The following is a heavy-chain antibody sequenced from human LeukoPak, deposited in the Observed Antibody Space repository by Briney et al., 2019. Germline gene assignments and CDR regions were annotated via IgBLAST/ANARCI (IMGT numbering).Heavy chain of an antibody. CDR3: VRDNLENQWLERSY. CDR2: ISASETSI. V-gene: IGHV3-48*03. D-gene: IGHD6-19*01. J-gene: IGHJ4*02. Sequence: GGSLRLSCAASGFTFSLYNMNWVRQAPGKGLERVSQISASETSIKYADSVRGRFTISRDNVKNSVYLQMNSLRAEDTAIYYCVRDNLENQWLERSYWGQGTLVTVSS. CDR1: GFTFSLYN.